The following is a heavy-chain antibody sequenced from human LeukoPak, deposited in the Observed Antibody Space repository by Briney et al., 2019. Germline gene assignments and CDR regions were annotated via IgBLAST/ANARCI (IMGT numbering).Heavy chain of an antibody. CDR1: GFTFSSYA. V-gene: IGHV3-23*01. CDR2: ISGSGGST. CDR3: ADAALKYCSGGSCSFEDY. Sequence: GGSLRLSCAASGFTFSSYAMSWVRQAPGKGLEWVSAISGSGGSTYYADSVKGRFTISRDNSKNTLYLQMNSLRAEDTAVYYCADAALKYCSGGSCSFEDYWGQGTLVTVSS. D-gene: IGHD2-15*01. J-gene: IGHJ4*02.